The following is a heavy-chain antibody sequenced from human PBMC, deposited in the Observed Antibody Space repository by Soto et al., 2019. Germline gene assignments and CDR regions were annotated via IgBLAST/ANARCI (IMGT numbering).Heavy chain of an antibody. CDR2: ISAYNGNT. CDR3: ARPAAHPEVKNWYFDL. CDR1: GYTFTSYG. V-gene: IGHV1-18*01. J-gene: IGHJ2*01. D-gene: IGHD2-15*01. Sequence: QVQLVQSGAEVKKPGASVKVSCKASGYTFTSYGISWVRQAPGQGLEWMGWISAYNGNTNHAQKRQGRVTRTTDTATSTAYMELRSLRSDDTAVYSCARPAAHPEVKNWYFDLWGRGTLVTVSS.